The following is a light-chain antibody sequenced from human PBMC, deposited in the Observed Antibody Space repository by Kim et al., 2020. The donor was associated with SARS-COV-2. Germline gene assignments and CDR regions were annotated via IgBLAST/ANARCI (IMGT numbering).Light chain of an antibody. CDR1: PNVDSSY. Sequence: GQRATLSWRAGPNVDSSYVAWYQPKPGQAPSLLIYATSTSAADIPDRFSGSGSGTDFTLTINRLETEDFAVYYCQQYGGSPLYSFGQGTKLEI. CDR2: ATS. CDR3: QQYGGSPLYS. J-gene: IGKJ2*03. V-gene: IGKV3-20*01.